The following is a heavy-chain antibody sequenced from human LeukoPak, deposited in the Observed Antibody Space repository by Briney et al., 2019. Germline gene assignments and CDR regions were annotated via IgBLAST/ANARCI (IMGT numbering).Heavy chain of an antibody. D-gene: IGHD6-6*01. V-gene: IGHV4-30-2*01. CDR2: MYQSGSS. CDR1: GGSISSGGYY. CDR3: ARLRPRIAARLRYYFDY. J-gene: IGHJ4*02. Sequence: SETLSLTCTVSGGSISSGGYYWSWIRQPPGKGLEWIGYMYQSGSSYYNPSLRGRVTISGDKSNNQFSLKLDSVTAADTAVYYCARLRPRIAARLRYYFDYWGQGTLVTVSS.